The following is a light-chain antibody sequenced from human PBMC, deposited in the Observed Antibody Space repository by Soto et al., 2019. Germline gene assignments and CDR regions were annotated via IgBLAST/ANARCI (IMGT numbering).Light chain of an antibody. J-gene: IGLJ1*01. V-gene: IGLV1-44*01. CDR2: SNS. Sequence: QSVLTQPPSASGTPGQRVTISCSGSNSNIGTNTVNWYQVLPGAAPKLLIYSNSQRPSGVPDRFSGSRSGTSTSLAINGLQSEDEADYYCAVWDGSLKVYVFGTGTKVT. CDR1: NSNIGTNT. CDR3: AVWDGSLKVYV.